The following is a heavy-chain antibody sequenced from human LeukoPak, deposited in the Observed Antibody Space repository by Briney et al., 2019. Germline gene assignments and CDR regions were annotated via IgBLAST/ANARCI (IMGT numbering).Heavy chain of an antibody. D-gene: IGHD3-3*01. V-gene: IGHV4-34*01. CDR2: INHSGST. J-gene: IGHJ4*02. CDR3: ASEHYDFWSGYLTPPSNY. CDR1: GGSFSGYY. Sequence: SETLSLTCAVYGGSFSGYYWSWIRQPPGKGLEWIGEINHSGSTNYNPSLKSRVTISVDTSKNQFSLKLSSVTAADTAVYYCASEHYDFWSGYLTPPSNYWGQGTLVTVSS.